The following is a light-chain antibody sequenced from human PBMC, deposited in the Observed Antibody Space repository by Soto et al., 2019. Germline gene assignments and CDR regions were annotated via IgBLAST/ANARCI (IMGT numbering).Light chain of an antibody. CDR3: AAWDDSLNARVV. CDR1: SSNIGSNT. Sequence: QSVLTQPPSASGTPGQRVTISCSGSSSNIGSNTVDWYQQVPGTAPKLLIYSNNQRPSGVPDRFSGSKSGTSASLAISGLQSEDEADYYCAAWDDSLNARVVFGGGTKVTVL. J-gene: IGLJ2*01. V-gene: IGLV1-44*01. CDR2: SNN.